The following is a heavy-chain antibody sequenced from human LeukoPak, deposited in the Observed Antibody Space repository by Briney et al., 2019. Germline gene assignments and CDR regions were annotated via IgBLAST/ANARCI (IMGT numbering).Heavy chain of an antibody. CDR3: ARVPTVTMVRGVTNWFDP. CDR2: FDPEDGET. CDR1: GYTLTELS. J-gene: IGHJ5*02. Sequence: ASVKVSCKVSGYTLTELSMHWVRQAPGKGLEWMGGFDPEDGETIYAQKFRGRVTMTEDTSTDTAYMELSSLRSEDTAVYYCARVPTVTMVRGVTNWFDPWGQGTLVTVSP. V-gene: IGHV1-24*01. D-gene: IGHD3-10*01.